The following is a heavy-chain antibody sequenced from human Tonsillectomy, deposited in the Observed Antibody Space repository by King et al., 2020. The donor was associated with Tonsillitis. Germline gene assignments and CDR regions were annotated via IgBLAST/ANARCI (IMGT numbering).Heavy chain of an antibody. Sequence: VQLVESGGGVVQPGRSLRLSCAASRFTFSDYGMHWVRQAPGEGLEWVALISYDGSNKYYGDSVKGRFTVSRDNSKKTLYLQMNSLRGEDTAVYYCAKEGEYYYDVSSGPRTPRVLDVWGQGTTVTVSS. J-gene: IGHJ6*02. CDR3: AKEGEYYYDVSSGPRTPRVLDV. CDR2: ISYDGSNK. V-gene: IGHV3-30*18. D-gene: IGHD3-22*01. CDR1: RFTFSDYG.